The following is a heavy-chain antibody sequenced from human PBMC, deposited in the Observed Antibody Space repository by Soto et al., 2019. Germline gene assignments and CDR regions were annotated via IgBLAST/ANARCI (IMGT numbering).Heavy chain of an antibody. Sequence: PGGSLRLSCAAPGFTFSSSWMSWVRQAAGKGLEWVANIKQDGSEKYFVEYVKGQFTISRDNAKNSLYLQMNSLRAEDTAVYYCARRITAAGAYDYWGQGT. D-gene: IGHD6-13*01. V-gene: IGHV3-7*01. CDR1: GFTFSSSW. CDR2: IKQDGSEK. CDR3: ARRITAAGAYDY. J-gene: IGHJ4*02.